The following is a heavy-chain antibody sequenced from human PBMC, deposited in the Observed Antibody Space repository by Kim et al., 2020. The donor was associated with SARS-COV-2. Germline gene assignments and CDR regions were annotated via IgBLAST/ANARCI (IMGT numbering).Heavy chain of an antibody. CDR3: ARGRVVLWFGELLSGEMIYGMDV. Sequence: SETLSLTCAVYGGSFSGYYWSWIRQPPGKGLEWIGEINHSGSTNYNPSLKSRVTISVDTSKNQFSLKLSSVTAADTAVYYCARGRVVLWFGELLSGEMIYGMDVWGQGTTVTVSS. V-gene: IGHV4-34*01. D-gene: IGHD3-10*01. CDR1: GGSFSGYY. J-gene: IGHJ6*02. CDR2: INHSGST.